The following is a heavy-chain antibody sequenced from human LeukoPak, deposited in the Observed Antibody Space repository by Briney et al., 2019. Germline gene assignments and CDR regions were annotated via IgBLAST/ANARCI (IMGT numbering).Heavy chain of an antibody. J-gene: IGHJ6*02. V-gene: IGHV3-53*01. CDR1: GFTVSNSY. D-gene: IGHD2-15*01. CDR3: AREPSDIALDV. Sequence: GGSLRLSCAASGFTVSNSYMNWVRQAPGKGLEWVSVIYSGGSTDYADSVKGRFTISRDNSKNTLYLQVNSLRAEDTAVYYCAREPSDIALDVWGQGTTVTVSS. CDR2: IYSGGST.